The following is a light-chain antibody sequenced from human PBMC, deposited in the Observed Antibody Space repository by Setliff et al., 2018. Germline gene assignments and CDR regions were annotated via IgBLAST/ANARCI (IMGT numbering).Light chain of an antibody. V-gene: IGLV2-11*01. CDR2: DVT. CDR1: SSDVGRYNF. CDR3: CSYADTYISV. Sequence: QSALTQHRSVSGSPGQSVTISCTGTSSDVGRYNFVSWYQQHPGKTPKLIIHDVTQRPSGVPDRFSGSKSGNTASLTISGLQAEDEADYSCCSYADTYISVFGTGTKGTVL. J-gene: IGLJ1*01.